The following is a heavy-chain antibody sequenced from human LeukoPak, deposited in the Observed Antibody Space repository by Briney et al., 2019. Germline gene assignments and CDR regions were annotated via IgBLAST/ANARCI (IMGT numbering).Heavy chain of an antibody. V-gene: IGHV3-23*01. J-gene: IGHJ4*02. CDR2: ISGSGGST. CDR1: GFTFSSYA. CDR3: AKAPLYYDYVWGSYPDY. Sequence: PGGSLRLSCAASGFTFSSYAMSWVRQAPGKGLEWVSAISGSGGSTYYADSVKGRFTISRDNSKNTLYLQMNSLRAEDTAVYYCAKAPLYYDYVWGSYPDYWGQGTLVTVSS. D-gene: IGHD3-16*02.